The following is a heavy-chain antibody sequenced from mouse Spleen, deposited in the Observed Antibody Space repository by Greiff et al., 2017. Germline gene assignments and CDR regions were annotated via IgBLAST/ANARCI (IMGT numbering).Heavy chain of an antibody. D-gene: IGHD4-1*01. CDR2: IDPSDSET. Sequence: QVQLKQPGAELVRPGSSVKLSCKASGYTFTSYWMHWVKQRPIEGLEWIGNIDPSDSETHYNQKFKDKATLTVDKSSSTAYMQLNSLTSEDSAVYYCARSWDGYWGQGTTLTVSS. CDR3: ARSWDGY. J-gene: IGHJ2*01. CDR1: GYTFTSYW. V-gene: IGHV1-52*01.